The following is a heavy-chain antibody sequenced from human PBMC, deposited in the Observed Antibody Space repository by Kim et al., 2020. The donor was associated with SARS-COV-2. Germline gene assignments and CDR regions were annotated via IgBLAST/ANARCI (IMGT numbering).Heavy chain of an antibody. D-gene: IGHD3-9*01. CDR1: GYTFTSYY. V-gene: IGHV1-46*01. J-gene: IGHJ4*02. Sequence: ASVKVSCKASGYTFTSYYMHWVRQAPGQGLEWMGIINPSGGSTSYAQKFQGRVTMTRDTSTSTVYMELSSLRSEDTAVYYCARGSPVYYDILTGYYRDYWGRGTLVTVSS. CDR3: ARGSPVYYDILTGYYRDY. CDR2: INPSGGST.